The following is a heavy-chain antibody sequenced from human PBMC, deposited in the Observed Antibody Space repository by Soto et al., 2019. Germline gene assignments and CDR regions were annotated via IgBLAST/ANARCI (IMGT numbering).Heavy chain of an antibody. J-gene: IGHJ6*02. D-gene: IGHD1-26*01. CDR1: GDSFTRNG. CDR2: ISAKNGDT. Sequence: QVHLVQSGAELKKPGASVRVSCKASGDSFTRNGISWVRQAPGQGLEWMGWISAKNGDTNYAQKFQGRVIMTTDTSTSTAYMELRSLRSDDTAVYYCVRDRDSDTWPSRDVWGQGTTVTVSS. V-gene: IGHV1-18*01. CDR3: VRDRDSDTWPSRDV.